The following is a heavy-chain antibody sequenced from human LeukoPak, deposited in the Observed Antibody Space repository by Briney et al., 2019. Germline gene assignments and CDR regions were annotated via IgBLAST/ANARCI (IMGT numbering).Heavy chain of an antibody. V-gene: IGHV1-18*01. Sequence: GASVKVSCKASGYTFTSFGISWVRQAPGQGLEWMGWISAYNGNTDYAQNFQGRVSMTRDTSTTTAYMELRSLRSDDTAVYYCARGNRYCSGGSCRYLFDYWGQGTLVTVSS. CDR3: ARGNRYCSGGSCRYLFDY. D-gene: IGHD2-15*01. CDR2: ISAYNGNT. CDR1: GYTFTSFG. J-gene: IGHJ4*02.